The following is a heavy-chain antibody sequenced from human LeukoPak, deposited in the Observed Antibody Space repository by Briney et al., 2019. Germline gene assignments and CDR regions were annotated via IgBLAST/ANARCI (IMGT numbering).Heavy chain of an antibody. D-gene: IGHD6-19*01. Sequence: GGSLRLSCAASGFSFSAYWMTWVRQAPGTGLEWVANKNPAGSAIYYGDPAKGRFTISRDNAKNLVYLQMSSLRAEDTAVYYCGRFGYVAGLDLWGQGTLVTVSS. J-gene: IGHJ4*02. V-gene: IGHV3-7*01. CDR3: GRFGYVAGLDL. CDR2: KNPAGSAI. CDR1: GFSFSAYW.